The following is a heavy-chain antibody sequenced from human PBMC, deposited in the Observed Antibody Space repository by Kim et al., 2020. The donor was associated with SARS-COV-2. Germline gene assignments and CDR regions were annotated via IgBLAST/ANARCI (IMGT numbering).Heavy chain of an antibody. Sequence: GGSLRLSCAASGFTFINYASSWVRQAPGKGLEWVSLITGNGDTTYYADSVKGRFTISSDSSKNTLYLQMDGLRAEDTAVYYCARVKLWDKNFFDYWGQGTLVTVSS. V-gene: IGHV3-23*01. CDR3: ARVKLWDKNFFDY. CDR1: GFTFINYA. CDR2: ITGNGDTT. J-gene: IGHJ4*02. D-gene: IGHD5-18*01.